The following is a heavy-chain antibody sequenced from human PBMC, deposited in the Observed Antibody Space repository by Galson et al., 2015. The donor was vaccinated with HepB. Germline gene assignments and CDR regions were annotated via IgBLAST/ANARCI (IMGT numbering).Heavy chain of an antibody. V-gene: IGHV3-21*01. J-gene: IGHJ6*03. CDR1: GITFSRST. CDR2: ISSTGANI. CDR3: ARYRGLSVTSKFYYCMDV. D-gene: IGHD3-16*02. Sequence: SLRLSCAASGITFSRSTMNWVRQAPGQGLEWVASISSTGANIYYAHSVKGRVTISRDNAKSSVDLHMSSLRAEDTALYYCARYRGLSVTSKFYYCMDVWGKGTTVTVSS.